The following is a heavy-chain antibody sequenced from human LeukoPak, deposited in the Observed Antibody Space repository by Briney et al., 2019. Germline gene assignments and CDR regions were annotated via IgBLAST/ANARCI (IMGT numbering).Heavy chain of an antibody. CDR1: GYSISSGYY. D-gene: IGHD6-19*01. J-gene: IGHJ4*02. CDR3: ARGEYSSGWYIDY. Sequence: SETLSLTCAVSGYSISSGYYWGWIRQPPGKGLEWIGTIYHSGSTYYNPSLKSRVTISVDTSKNRFSLKLSSVTAADTAVYCCARGEYSSGWYIDYWGQGTLVTVSS. CDR2: IYHSGST. V-gene: IGHV4-38-2*01.